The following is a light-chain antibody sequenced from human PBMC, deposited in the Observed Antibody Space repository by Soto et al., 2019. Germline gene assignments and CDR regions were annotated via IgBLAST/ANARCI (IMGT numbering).Light chain of an antibody. V-gene: IGKV3-20*01. CDR1: QSVSSGY. Sequence: EIVMTQSTATLSVSPGERATLSCRASQSVSSGYLAWYQQKPGQAPRLLIYGASRRATGIPDRFSGSGSGTDFTLSISRLEPQDFAVYWCQHYGNSPTFGQGTKVDIK. J-gene: IGKJ1*01. CDR3: QHYGNSPT. CDR2: GAS.